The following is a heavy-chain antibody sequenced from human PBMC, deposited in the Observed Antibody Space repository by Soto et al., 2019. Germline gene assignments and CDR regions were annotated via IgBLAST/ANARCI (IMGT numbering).Heavy chain of an antibody. D-gene: IGHD6-19*01. J-gene: IGHJ3*02. CDR3: VRTIAVAGPDGFDM. CDR1: RFTFSYYA. Sequence: QVQLVESGGGVVQPGRSLRLSCAASRFTFSYYAIHWIRQAPGKGLEWMAVILSDGSKQYYAESVKGRFTISRDNSKSKLYLQMNSLRVEDTAVYYCVRTIAVAGPDGFDMWGQGTMVTVSS. CDR2: ILSDGSKQ. V-gene: IGHV3-30-3*01.